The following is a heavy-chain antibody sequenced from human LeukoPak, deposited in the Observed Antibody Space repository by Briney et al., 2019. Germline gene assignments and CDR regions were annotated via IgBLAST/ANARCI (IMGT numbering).Heavy chain of an antibody. CDR2: INWNGGST. Sequence: GGCLRLSCAASGFTFDDFAMNWVRQAPGKGLEWDSGINWNGGSTGYADSVKGRFTISRDNAKTSLYLQMNSLRAEDTALYYCARERADYYYYGMDVWGHRTTVTVCS. V-gene: IGHV3-20*04. J-gene: IGHJ6*02. CDR3: ARERADYYYYGMDV. CDR1: GFTFDDFA.